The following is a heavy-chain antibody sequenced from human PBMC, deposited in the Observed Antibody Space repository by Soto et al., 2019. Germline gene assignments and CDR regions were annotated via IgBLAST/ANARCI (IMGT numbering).Heavy chain of an antibody. D-gene: IGHD3-22*01. CDR1: GGTFSSYA. V-gene: IGHV1-69*13. CDR2: IIPIFGTA. CDR3: ARDQGYYDSSGYWPYYGMDV. Sequence: SVKVSCKAFGGTFSSYAISWVRQAPGQGLEWMGGIIPIFGTANYAQKFQGRVTITADESTSTAYMELSSLRSEDTAVYYCARDQGYYDSSGYWPYYGMDVWGQGTTVTVSS. J-gene: IGHJ6*02.